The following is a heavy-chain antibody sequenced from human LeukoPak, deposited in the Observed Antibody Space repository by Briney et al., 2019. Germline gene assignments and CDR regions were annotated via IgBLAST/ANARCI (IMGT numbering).Heavy chain of an antibody. CDR3: ARDRNTYYDFWSGATLDV. CDR2: ISAYNGNT. J-gene: IGHJ6*04. D-gene: IGHD3-3*01. CDR1: GYTFTGYY. V-gene: IGHV1-18*04. Sequence: ASVKVSCKASGYTFTGYYMHWVRQAPGQGLEWMGWISAYNGNTNYAQKLQGRVTMTTDTSTSTAYMELRSLRSDDTAVYYCARDRNTYYDFWSGATLDVWGKGTTVTVSS.